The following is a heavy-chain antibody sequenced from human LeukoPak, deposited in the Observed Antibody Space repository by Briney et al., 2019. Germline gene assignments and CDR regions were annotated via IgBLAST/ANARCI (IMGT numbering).Heavy chain of an antibody. CDR3: ARDHSGCLDY. J-gene: IGHJ4*02. CDR2: IIPIFGTA. CDR1: GGTFSSYA. V-gene: IGHV1-69*13. Sequence: VASVKVCRKASGGTFSSYAISWVRQAPGQGLEWMGGIIPIFGTANYAQKFQGRVTITADESTSTAYMELSSLRSEDTAVYYCARDHSGCLDYWGQGTLVTVSS. D-gene: IGHD5-12*01.